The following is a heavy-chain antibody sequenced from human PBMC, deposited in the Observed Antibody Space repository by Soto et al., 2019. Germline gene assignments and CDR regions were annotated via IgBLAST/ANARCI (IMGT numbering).Heavy chain of an antibody. CDR2: INHSGST. D-gene: IGHD3-22*01. CDR1: GGSFSGYY. Sequence: PSETLSLTCAVYGGSFSGYYWSWIRQPPGKGLEWIGEINHSGSTNYNPSLKSRVTISVDTSKNQFSLKLSSVTAADTAVYYCARSQLIPMIAGSLAFDIWGQGTMVTVSS. CDR3: ARSQLIPMIAGSLAFDI. V-gene: IGHV4-34*01. J-gene: IGHJ3*02.